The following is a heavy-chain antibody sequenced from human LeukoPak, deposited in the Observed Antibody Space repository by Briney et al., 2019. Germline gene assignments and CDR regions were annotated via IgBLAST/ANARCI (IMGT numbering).Heavy chain of an antibody. CDR1: GSSFSSSGCY. Sequence: PSETLSLTCTVSGSSFSSSGCYWGWIRQPPGKGLEWIGSIFYTGNTYYNSSLKSRVTMSVDTSKNQFSPKLSSVTAADTAVYFCASGQTTVRWKVYAFDICGQGTMVTVST. CDR3: ASGQTTVRWKVYAFDI. CDR2: IFYTGNT. J-gene: IGHJ3*02. V-gene: IGHV4-39*07. D-gene: IGHD4-17*01.